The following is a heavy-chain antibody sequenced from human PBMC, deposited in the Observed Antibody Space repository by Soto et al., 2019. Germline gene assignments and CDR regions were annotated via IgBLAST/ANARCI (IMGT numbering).Heavy chain of an antibody. CDR2: ISYDGSNK. CDR1: GFTFSSYA. CDR3: ARDWTIVAAKRQTLGFDY. Sequence: QVQLVESGGGVVQPGRSLRLSCAASGFTFSSYAMHWVRQAPGKGPEWVAVISYDGSNKYYGDSVKGRFTISRDNSKNTLYLQMNSLRAEDKAVYYCARDWTIVAAKRQTLGFDYWGQGTLVTVSS. D-gene: IGHD5-12*01. V-gene: IGHV3-30-3*01. J-gene: IGHJ4*02.